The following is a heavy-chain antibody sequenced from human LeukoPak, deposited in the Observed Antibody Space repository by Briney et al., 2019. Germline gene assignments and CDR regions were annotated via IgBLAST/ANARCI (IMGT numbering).Heavy chain of an antibody. J-gene: IGHJ6*04. V-gene: IGHV3-7*03. CDR1: GFTFSSYG. CDR3: ASTCSSTSCYGFHYGMDV. D-gene: IGHD2-2*01. CDR2: IKQDGSEK. Sequence: GRSLRLSCAASGFTFSSYGMHWVRQAPGKGLEWVANIKQDGSEKYYVDSVKGRFTISRDIAKNSLYLQMNSLRAEDTAVYYCASTCSSTSCYGFHYGMDVWGKGTTVTVSS.